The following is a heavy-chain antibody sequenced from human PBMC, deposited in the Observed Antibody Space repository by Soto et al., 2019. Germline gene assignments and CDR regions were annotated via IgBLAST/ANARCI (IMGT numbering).Heavy chain of an antibody. CDR3: AREGLYSNYGWFDP. Sequence: QVQLVESGGGVVQPGRSLRRSCAASGFTFSSYAMHWVREAPGKGLEWVAVISYDGSNKYYADSVKGRFTISRDNSKNTLYLQMNSLRAEDTAVYYCAREGLYSNYGWFDPWGQGTLVTVSS. CDR1: GFTFSSYA. J-gene: IGHJ5*02. CDR2: ISYDGSNK. D-gene: IGHD4-4*01. V-gene: IGHV3-30-3*01.